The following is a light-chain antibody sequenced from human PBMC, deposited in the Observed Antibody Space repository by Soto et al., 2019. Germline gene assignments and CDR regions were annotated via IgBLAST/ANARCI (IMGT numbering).Light chain of an antibody. CDR2: GIS. Sequence: ESVLTQSPGTLSLSPGERATLSCRASQSVSSAFFAWYQQKPGQAPRLLIYGISNRATGIPDRFSGSGSGTDFTLTISRLEPEDIVEYFCQQYSTLPHTFGQGTKLEVK. V-gene: IGKV3-20*01. J-gene: IGKJ2*01. CDR1: QSVSSAF. CDR3: QQYSTLPHT.